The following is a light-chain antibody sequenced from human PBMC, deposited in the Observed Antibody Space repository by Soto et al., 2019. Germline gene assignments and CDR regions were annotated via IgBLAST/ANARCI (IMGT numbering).Light chain of an antibody. Sequence: EIVLTQSPDTLSLSPGERATLSCRPSQSVSSSNVAWYQQKAGQAPRLLIYDASSRASGISDRFSGSGSGTDFTLTISRLEPEDFGVYYCQQYGSSPITFGQGTDWRL. V-gene: IGKV3-20*01. CDR3: QQYGSSPIT. CDR2: DAS. CDR1: QSVSSSN. J-gene: IGKJ5*01.